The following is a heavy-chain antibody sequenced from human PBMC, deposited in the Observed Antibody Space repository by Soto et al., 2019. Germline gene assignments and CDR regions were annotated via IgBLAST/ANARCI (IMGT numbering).Heavy chain of an antibody. J-gene: IGHJ4*02. CDR2: IYYSGST. Sequence: ETLSLTCTVSGGSISSYCWSWIRQPPGKGLEWIGYIYYSGSTNYNPSLKSRVTISVDTSKNQFSLKLSSVTAADTAVYYCARSDGRYWGQGTLVTVSS. CDR1: GGSISSYC. V-gene: IGHV4-59*01. CDR3: ARSDGRY.